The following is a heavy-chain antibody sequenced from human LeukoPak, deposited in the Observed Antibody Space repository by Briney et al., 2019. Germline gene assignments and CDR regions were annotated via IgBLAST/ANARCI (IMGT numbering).Heavy chain of an antibody. CDR3: AKDPRGSSSGNWFDP. CDR2: ISGSGGST. D-gene: IGHD1-26*01. J-gene: IGHJ5*02. CDR1: GFTFSSYA. Sequence: GGSLRLSCAASGFTFSSYAMSWVRQAPGKGLEWVSAISGSGGSTYYADSVKGLFTISRDNSKNTLYLQMNSLRAEDTAVYYCAKDPRGSSSGNWFDPWGQGTLVTVFS. V-gene: IGHV3-23*01.